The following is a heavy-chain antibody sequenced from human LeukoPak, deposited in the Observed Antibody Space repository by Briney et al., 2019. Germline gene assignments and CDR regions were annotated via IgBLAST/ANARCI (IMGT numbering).Heavy chain of an antibody. Sequence: PGGSLRLSCAASGFTFSSYWMRWVRQAPGKGLEWVANIKQDGSEKYYVDSVKGRFTISRDNAKNSLYLQMNSLRAEDTAVYYCATDGDLYYDFWSGYSPSFDYWGQGTLVTVSS. CDR2: IKQDGSEK. D-gene: IGHD3-3*01. J-gene: IGHJ4*02. CDR3: ATDGDLYYDFWSGYSPSFDY. V-gene: IGHV3-7*01. CDR1: GFTFSSYW.